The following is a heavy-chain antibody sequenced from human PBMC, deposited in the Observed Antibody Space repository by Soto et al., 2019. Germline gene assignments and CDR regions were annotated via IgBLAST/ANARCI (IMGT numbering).Heavy chain of an antibody. CDR3: AKDFWTAYYRPYFDY. D-gene: IGHD3-3*01. V-gene: IGHV3-23*01. CDR1: GFTFSSYA. CDR2: ISGSGDST. Sequence: PGGSLRLSCAASGFTFSSYAMSWVRQAPGKGLEWVSAISGSGDSTYYADSVKGRFTISRDNSKNTLYLQMNSLRAEDTAVYYCAKDFWTAYYRPYFDYWGQGTLVTVSS. J-gene: IGHJ4*02.